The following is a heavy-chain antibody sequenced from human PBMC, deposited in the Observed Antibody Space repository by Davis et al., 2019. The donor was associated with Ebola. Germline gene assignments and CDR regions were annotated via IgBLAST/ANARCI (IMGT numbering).Heavy chain of an antibody. D-gene: IGHD3-3*01. Sequence: ASVKVSCKASGYTFTSYYMHWVRQAPGQGLEWMGIINPSGGSTSYARKFQGRVTMTRDTSTSTVYMELNSLRAEDTAVYYCAKGDGGYDFWSGYLFFKAFDYWGQGTLVTVSS. V-gene: IGHV1-46*01. CDR1: GYTFTSYY. CDR3: AKGDGGYDFWSGYLFFKAFDY. CDR2: INPSGGST. J-gene: IGHJ4*02.